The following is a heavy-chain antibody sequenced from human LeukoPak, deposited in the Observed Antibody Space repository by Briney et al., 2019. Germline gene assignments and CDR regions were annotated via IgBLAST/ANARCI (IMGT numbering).Heavy chain of an antibody. Sequence: PGGSLRLSCAASGFTFSSYNMNWVRQAPGKGLEWVSSITSDSRYMYYADSVKGRFTISRDNARNSLYLQMNSLRAEDTAVYYCARDRDWNSGFDYWGQGTLVTVSS. V-gene: IGHV3-21*01. CDR2: ITSDSRYM. J-gene: IGHJ4*02. CDR1: GFTFSSYN. D-gene: IGHD1-7*01. CDR3: ARDRDWNSGFDY.